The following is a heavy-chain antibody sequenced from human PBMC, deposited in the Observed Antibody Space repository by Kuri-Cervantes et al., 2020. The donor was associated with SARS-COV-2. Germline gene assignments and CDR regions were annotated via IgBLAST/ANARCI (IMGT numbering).Heavy chain of an antibody. CDR1: GFSFSSYS. D-gene: IGHD1-1*01. CDR3: AKSEGTPGLKY. Sequence: GESLKISCAASGFSFSSYSMNWVRQAPGKGLEWVSMISTGSNFIYYEDSVKGRFTISRDNSKNTVFLQMDSLRAADTAVYYCAKSEGTPGLKYWGQGTLVTVSS. J-gene: IGHJ4*02. V-gene: IGHV3-21*04. CDR2: ISTGSNFI.